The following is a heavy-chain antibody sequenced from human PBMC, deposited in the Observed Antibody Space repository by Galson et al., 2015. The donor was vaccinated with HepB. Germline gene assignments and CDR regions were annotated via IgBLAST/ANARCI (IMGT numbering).Heavy chain of an antibody. CDR3: VKGSQLRVRVYDS. CDR1: GFDFSSHA. V-gene: IGHV3-23*01. Sequence: SLRLSCAASGFDFSSHAMGWVRQAPGKGLEWVSSISFSGATINYADSVKGRFTISRDNSWNTLSLQMSSLRAEDTAMYFCVKGSQLRVRVYDSWGQGTLVTVSS. D-gene: IGHD3-3*01. CDR2: ISFSGATI. J-gene: IGHJ4*02.